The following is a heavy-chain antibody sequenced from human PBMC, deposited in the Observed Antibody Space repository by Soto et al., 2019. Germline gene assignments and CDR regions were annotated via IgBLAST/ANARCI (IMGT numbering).Heavy chain of an antibody. D-gene: IGHD3-22*01. J-gene: IGHJ4*02. Sequence: ASVKVSCKVSGYSLTELSMHWVRQAPGKGLEWMGGFDPKDGETVYAQKFQGRVTMTEDTSTDTAHMELSSLRSEDTAVFYCATEPRDNYHYRSGGEYWGQGTQVTVSS. CDR1: GYSLTELS. CDR3: ATEPRDNYHYRSGGEY. V-gene: IGHV1-24*01. CDR2: FDPKDGET.